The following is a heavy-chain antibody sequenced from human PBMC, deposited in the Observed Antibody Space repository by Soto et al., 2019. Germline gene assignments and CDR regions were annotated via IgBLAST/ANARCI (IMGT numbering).Heavy chain of an antibody. J-gene: IGHJ4*02. Sequence: LRLSCAASGFTFRSYAMHWVRQAPGKGLEWVAVISNDGSKKYYADSVKGRFTISRDNSKNTLYLRMNNLGAGDSAVYYCARAHKDYDILTGYSTHFDYWGQGTLVTVSS. D-gene: IGHD3-9*01. CDR3: ARAHKDYDILTGYSTHFDY. CDR1: GFTFRSYA. CDR2: ISNDGSKK. V-gene: IGHV3-30-3*01.